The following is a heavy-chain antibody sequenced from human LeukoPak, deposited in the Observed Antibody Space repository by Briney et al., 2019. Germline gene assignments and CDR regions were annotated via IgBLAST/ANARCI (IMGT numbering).Heavy chain of an antibody. Sequence: GASVKVSCKASGGTFSSYGISWVRQAPGQGLEWMGGIIPIFGTPNYAQKFQGRVTITADESTSTAYMELSSLRSEDTAVYYCARGSGTITMVRGVFYAMDVWGQGTTVTVSS. CDR2: IIPIFGTP. D-gene: IGHD3-10*01. V-gene: IGHV1-69*13. J-gene: IGHJ6*02. CDR1: GGTFSSYG. CDR3: ARGSGTITMVRGVFYAMDV.